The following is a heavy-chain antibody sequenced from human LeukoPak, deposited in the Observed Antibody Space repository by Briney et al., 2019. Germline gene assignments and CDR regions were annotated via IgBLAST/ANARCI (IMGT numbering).Heavy chain of an antibody. D-gene: IGHD3-10*01. J-gene: IGHJ4*02. Sequence: QPGRSLRLSCAASGFTFSSYGMHWVRQAPGKGLEWVAIISYDGSNKYYADSVKGRFTISRENSKNMLYLQMNSLRAEDTAVYYCRYDAGSGSYTDYWGQGTLVTVSS. CDR2: ISYDGSNK. CDR1: GFTFSSYG. CDR3: RYDAGSGSYTDY. V-gene: IGHV3-30*03.